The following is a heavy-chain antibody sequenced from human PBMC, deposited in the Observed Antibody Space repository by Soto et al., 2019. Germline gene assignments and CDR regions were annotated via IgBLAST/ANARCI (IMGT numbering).Heavy chain of an antibody. V-gene: IGHV3-21*01. J-gene: IGHJ4*02. CDR2: ISSSSSYI. CDR1: GFTFSSYS. CDR3: AREVTGTTGDYFDY. D-gene: IGHD1-7*01. Sequence: RGSLRLSCAASGFTFSSYSMNWVRQAPGKGLEWVSSISSSSSYIYYADSVKGRFTISRDNAKNSLYLQMNSLRAEDTAVYYCAREVTGTTGDYFDYWGQGTLVTVSS.